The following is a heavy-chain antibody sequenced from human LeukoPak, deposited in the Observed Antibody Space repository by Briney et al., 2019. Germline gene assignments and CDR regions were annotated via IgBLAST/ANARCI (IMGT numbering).Heavy chain of an antibody. J-gene: IGHJ4*02. Sequence: ASVKVSCKASGYTFTGYYMHWMRQAPGQGLEWMGWINANSGGTNYAQKFQGRVTLTRDTSSTTAYMELSRLRSDDSAVYYCARADVAPNLDYWGQGTLVTVSS. V-gene: IGHV1-2*02. D-gene: IGHD5-12*01. CDR3: ARADVAPNLDY. CDR2: INANSGGT. CDR1: GYTFTGYY.